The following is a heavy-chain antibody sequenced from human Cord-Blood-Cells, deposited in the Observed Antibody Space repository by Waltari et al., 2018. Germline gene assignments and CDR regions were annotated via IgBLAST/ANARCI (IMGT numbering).Heavy chain of an antibody. Sequence: QVQLQESGPGLVKPSETLSVTCTVSGDSISSYYWSWIRQPAGKGLEWIGRIYTSGSTNYNPSLKSRVTMSVDTSKNQFSLKLSSVTAADTAVYYCARDSDSSSWYWFDPWGQGTLVTVSS. J-gene: IGHJ5*02. D-gene: IGHD6-13*01. CDR2: IYTSGST. V-gene: IGHV4-4*07. CDR1: GDSISSYY. CDR3: ARDSDSSSWYWFDP.